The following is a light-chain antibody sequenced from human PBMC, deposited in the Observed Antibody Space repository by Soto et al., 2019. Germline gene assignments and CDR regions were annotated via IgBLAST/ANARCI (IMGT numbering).Light chain of an antibody. CDR3: QQSNSYSKE. J-gene: IGKJ1*01. CDR1: QTISSW. CDR2: KAS. V-gene: IGKV1-5*03. Sequence: DIPVTLSPATLSLNISESLTITFRASQTISSWLAWYQQKPGKAPKLLIYKASTLKSGVPPRFSGSGSGTEFTLTISCLQPDDFATYYCQQSNSYSKELGQGAKVDIK.